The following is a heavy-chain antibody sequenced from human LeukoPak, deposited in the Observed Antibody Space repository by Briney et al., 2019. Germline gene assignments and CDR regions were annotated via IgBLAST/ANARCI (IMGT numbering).Heavy chain of an antibody. Sequence: TGGSLRLSCAASGFTFSNAWMSWVRQAPGKGLEWVSAISGSGGSTYYADSVKGRFTISRDNSKNTLYLQMNSLRAEDTAVYYCAKESHSAQIVVVIDYWGQGTLVTVSS. V-gene: IGHV3-23*01. CDR1: GFTFSNAW. CDR3: AKESHSAQIVVVIDY. J-gene: IGHJ4*02. D-gene: IGHD3-22*01. CDR2: ISGSGGST.